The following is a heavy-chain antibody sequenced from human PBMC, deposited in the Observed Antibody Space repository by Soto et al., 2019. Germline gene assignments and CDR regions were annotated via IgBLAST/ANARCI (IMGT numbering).Heavy chain of an antibody. CDR2: ISTDGSTT. V-gene: IGHV3-74*01. J-gene: IGHJ4*02. Sequence: EVQLMESGGGLVQPGGSLRLSCAASGFTFSNSWMHWVRQAPGKGLVWVARISTDGSTTNYADSVKGRFTISRDNAKNTLYLQMKSLRVEDTAVYYCVRLFTRTWGQGTLVTVSS. D-gene: IGHD1-7*01. CDR3: VRLFTRT. CDR1: GFTFSNSW.